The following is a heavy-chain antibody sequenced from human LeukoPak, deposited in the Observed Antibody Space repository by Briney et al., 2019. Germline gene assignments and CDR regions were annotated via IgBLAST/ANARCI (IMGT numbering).Heavy chain of an antibody. CDR3: AKGVSVPAAIPYYFDY. Sequence: GGSLRLSCAVSGFTFDDYAMHWVRQAPGKGLEWVSGISWNSGSIGYADSVKGRFTISRDNAKNSLYLQMNSLRAEDTALYYCAKGVSVPAAIPYYFDYWGQGTLVTVSS. V-gene: IGHV3-9*01. D-gene: IGHD2-2*01. CDR2: ISWNSGSI. J-gene: IGHJ4*02. CDR1: GFTFDDYA.